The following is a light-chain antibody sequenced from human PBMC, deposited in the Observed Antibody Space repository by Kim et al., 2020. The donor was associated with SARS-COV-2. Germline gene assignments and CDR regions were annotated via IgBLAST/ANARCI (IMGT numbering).Light chain of an antibody. Sequence: LGQTVRITCQGDSLRSYYATWYQQKPGQAPILVIYGKTNRPSGIPDRFSGSSSGNTASLTITGTQAGDEADYYCGSRDSDNHLGLFGGGTQLTVL. CDR1: SLRSYY. J-gene: IGLJ2*01. V-gene: IGLV3-19*01. CDR3: GSRDSDNHLGL. CDR2: GKT.